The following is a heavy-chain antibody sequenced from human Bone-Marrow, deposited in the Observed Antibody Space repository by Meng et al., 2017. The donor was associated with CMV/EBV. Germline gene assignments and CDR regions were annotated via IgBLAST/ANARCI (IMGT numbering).Heavy chain of an antibody. J-gene: IGHJ4*02. D-gene: IGHD3-22*01. CDR2: ISGSGGST. CDR3: AKAMTSSEWYFDY. V-gene: IGHV3-23*01. Sequence: GESLKISCAASGFTFSNAWMSWVRQAPGKGLEWVSAISGSGGSTYYADSVKGRFTISRDNSKNTLYLQMNSLRAEDTAVYYCAKAMTSSEWYFDYWGQGTLVTVSS. CDR1: GFTFSNAW.